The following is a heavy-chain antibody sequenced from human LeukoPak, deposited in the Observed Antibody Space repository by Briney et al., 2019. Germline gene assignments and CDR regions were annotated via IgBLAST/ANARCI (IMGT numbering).Heavy chain of an antibody. Sequence: ASGALSLTWAVYGGSFSGYFWSWVRQPPGKGLEWVGEINHSGSTNYNPSLKRRVSITVDTSKNQFSLKLSSVTAADTAVYYCARGLTVTTLDDYWGQGTLVTVSS. CDR1: GGSFSGYF. CDR2: INHSGST. D-gene: IGHD4-17*01. CDR3: ARGLTVTTLDDY. J-gene: IGHJ4*02. V-gene: IGHV4-34*01.